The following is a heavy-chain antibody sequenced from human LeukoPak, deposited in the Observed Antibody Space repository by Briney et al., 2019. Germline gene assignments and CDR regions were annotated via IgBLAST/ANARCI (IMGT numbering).Heavy chain of an antibody. CDR2: IKSKTDGGTT. Sequence: GGSLRLSCAASGFTLSNAWMSWVRQAPGKGLEWVGRIKSKTDGGTTDYAAPVKGRFTISRDDSKNTLYLQMNSLKTEDTAVYYCTTQYYYGSGGDYWGQGTLVTVSS. J-gene: IGHJ4*02. V-gene: IGHV3-15*01. CDR1: GFTLSNAW. D-gene: IGHD3-10*01. CDR3: TTQYYYGSGGDY.